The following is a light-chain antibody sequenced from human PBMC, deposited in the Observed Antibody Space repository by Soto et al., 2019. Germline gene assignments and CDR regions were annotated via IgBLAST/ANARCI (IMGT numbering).Light chain of an antibody. V-gene: IGKV3-15*01. CDR2: RAS. CDR1: QSVGSL. Sequence: EIVLTQSPGTLSVSPGERATLSCRASQSVGSLLAWYQQKPGQAPRLLIYRASSRAAGISGSFSGSGSGTEFTLTITSLQSEDFAVYYCQQYNEWPITFGQGTRLAI. CDR3: QQYNEWPIT. J-gene: IGKJ5*01.